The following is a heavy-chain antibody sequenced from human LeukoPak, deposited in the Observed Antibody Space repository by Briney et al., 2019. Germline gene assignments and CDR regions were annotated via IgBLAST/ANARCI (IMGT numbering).Heavy chain of an antibody. Sequence: PGGSLRLSCAASGFTFSSYAMSWVRQAPGKGLEWVSAISGSGGSTYYADSVKGRFTISRDNSKNTLYLQMNSLRAEDTAVYYCAKDCSGGSCYVAPGGYWGQGTLVTVSS. D-gene: IGHD2-15*01. CDR3: AKDCSGGSCYVAPGGY. CDR2: ISGSGGST. CDR1: GFTFSSYA. V-gene: IGHV3-23*01. J-gene: IGHJ4*02.